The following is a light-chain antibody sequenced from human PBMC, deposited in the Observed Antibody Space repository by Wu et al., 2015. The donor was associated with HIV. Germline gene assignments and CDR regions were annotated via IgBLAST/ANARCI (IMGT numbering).Light chain of an antibody. CDR1: QTISSNF. CDR3: QQYDSSVPS. J-gene: IGKJ4*01. CDR2: GSS. V-gene: IGKV3-20*01. Sequence: LAPRERATLSCRSSQTISSNFLAWYQQRAGQAPRLLISGSSNRATGIPDRFSGSGSGTEFTLTISRLEPEDFAVYWCQQYDSSVPSFGGGTKVEIK.